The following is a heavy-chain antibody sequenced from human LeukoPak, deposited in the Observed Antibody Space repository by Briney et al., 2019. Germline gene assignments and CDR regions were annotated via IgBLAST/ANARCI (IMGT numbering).Heavy chain of an antibody. CDR1: GFTFSSYS. CDR3: AKDTAMARGYFDL. CDR2: IKQDGSEK. J-gene: IGHJ2*01. V-gene: IGHV3-7*03. Sequence: PGGSLRLSCAASGFTFSSYSMDWVRQAPGKGLEWVANIKQDGSEKYYVDSVKGRFTISRDNAKNSLYLQMNSLRAEDTALYYCAKDTAMARGYFDLWGRGTLVTVSS. D-gene: IGHD5-18*01.